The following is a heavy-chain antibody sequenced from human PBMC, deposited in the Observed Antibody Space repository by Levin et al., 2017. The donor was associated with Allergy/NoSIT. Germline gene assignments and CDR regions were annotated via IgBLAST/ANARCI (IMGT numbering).Heavy chain of an antibody. Sequence: GSLRLSCTVSGGSISSYYWSWIRQPPGKGLEWIGYIYYSGSTNYNPSLKSRVTISVDTSKNQFSLKLSSVTAADTAVYYCARRRALSSSHYYGMDVWGQGTTVTVSS. D-gene: IGHD6-13*01. CDR1: GGSISSYY. CDR2: IYYSGST. J-gene: IGHJ6*02. V-gene: IGHV4-59*08. CDR3: ARRRALSSSHYYGMDV.